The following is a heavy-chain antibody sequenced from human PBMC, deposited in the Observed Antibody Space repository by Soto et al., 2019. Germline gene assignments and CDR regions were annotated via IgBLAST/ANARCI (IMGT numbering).Heavy chain of an antibody. J-gene: IGHJ4*02. V-gene: IGHV1-3*01. CDR3: ARDLAFGLSDY. Sequence: QVHLVQSGAEVKKPGASVKVSCKASGYTFTSYAMYWGRQAPGQRLEWMGWINAGNGNTKYSHKFQGRVTITRDTSASTAYMELSSLRSEDTAVYYCARDLAFGLSDYWGQETLVTVSS. D-gene: IGHD3-10*01. CDR1: GYTFTSYA. CDR2: INAGNGNT.